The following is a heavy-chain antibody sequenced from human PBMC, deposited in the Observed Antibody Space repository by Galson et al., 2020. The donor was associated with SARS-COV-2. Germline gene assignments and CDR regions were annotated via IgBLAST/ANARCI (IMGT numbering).Heavy chain of an antibody. J-gene: IGHJ4*02. CDR2: INHSGST. CDR1: GGSFSGYY. Sequence: SETLSLTCAVYGGSFSGYYWSWIRQPPGKGLEWIGEINHSGSTNYNPSLKSRVTIPVDTSKNQFSLKLSSVTAADTAVYYCARGRAYYDFWSGPGLGFQGSHSTRYDYWGQGTLVTVSS. D-gene: IGHD3-3*01. V-gene: IGHV4-34*01. CDR3: ARGRAYYDFWSGPGLGFQGSHSTRYDY.